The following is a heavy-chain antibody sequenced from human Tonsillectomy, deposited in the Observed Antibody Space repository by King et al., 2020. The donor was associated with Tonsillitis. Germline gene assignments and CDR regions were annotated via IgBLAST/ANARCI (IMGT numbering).Heavy chain of an antibody. CDR2: ISYDGSDK. Sequence: QVQLVESGGGVVQPGRSLRLSCAASGFTFSSYGMHWVRQAPGKGLEWVAVISYDGSDKYFADSVKGRFTISRDNSKNTLYLQMNSLRAEDTAVYYCAKDVPVYGDYDYYYYYGMDVWGQGTTVTVSS. CDR3: AKDVPVYGDYDYYYYYGMDV. V-gene: IGHV3-30*18. J-gene: IGHJ6*02. CDR1: GFTFSSYG. D-gene: IGHD4-17*01.